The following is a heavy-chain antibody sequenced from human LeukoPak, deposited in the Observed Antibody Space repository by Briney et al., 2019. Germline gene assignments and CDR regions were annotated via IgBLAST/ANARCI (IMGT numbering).Heavy chain of an antibody. CDR2: ISGSGGST. D-gene: IGHD5-18*01. CDR1: GFTFSSYA. V-gene: IGHV3-23*01. CDR3: ANSLQLWLRYGMDV. Sequence: GGSLRLSRAASGFTFSSYAMSWVRQAPGKGLEWVSAISGSGGSTYYADSVKGRFTISRDNSKNTLYLQMNSLRAEDTAVYYCANSLQLWLRYGMDVWGQGTTVTVSS. J-gene: IGHJ6*02.